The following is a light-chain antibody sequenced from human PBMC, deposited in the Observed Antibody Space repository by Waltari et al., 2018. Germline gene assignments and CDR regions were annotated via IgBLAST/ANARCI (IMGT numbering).Light chain of an antibody. J-gene: IGLJ1*01. V-gene: IGLV2-23*02. CDR1: NSDVGSYTP. CDR2: EVT. CDR3: CSYAGSSTYV. Sequence: QSALTQPASVSGSPGQSINISCTGTNSDVGSYTPVSWYQQHPGKAPKLLIYEVTTRPSGVSNRFSASKSGNTASLTISGLQAEDEADYYCCSYAGSSTYVFGTGTTVTVL.